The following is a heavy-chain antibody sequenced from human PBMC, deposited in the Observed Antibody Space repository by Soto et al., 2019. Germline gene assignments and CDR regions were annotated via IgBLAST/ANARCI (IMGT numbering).Heavy chain of an antibody. J-gene: IGHJ6*02. V-gene: IGHV3-7*05. D-gene: IGHD3-10*01. CDR2: INEDGSET. CDR1: EVRISFYW. CDR3: AQSPMVRTYHYGMDV. Sequence: EVQMVESGGNLVQPGGSLRVSCAASEVRISFYWISWVRQAPGKGLEWVAAINEDGSETYYADAVKCRFTISRDDATNSHYLQMNSLRAGDAPVYFCAQSPMVRTYHYGMDVWGQGTTVPVSS.